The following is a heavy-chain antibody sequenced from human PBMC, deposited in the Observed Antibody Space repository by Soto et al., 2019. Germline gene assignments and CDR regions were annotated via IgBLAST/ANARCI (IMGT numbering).Heavy chain of an antibody. J-gene: IGHJ3*02. V-gene: IGHV3-74*01. D-gene: IGHD3-9*01. CDR1: GFTFSSYW. CDR2: IKTDGSDT. CDR3: ARPRTSDWAYDI. Sequence: EVQLVESGGGLVQPGGSLRLSCAASGFTFSSYWMHWVRQSPGKGLVWVSRIKTDGSDTHYADSVRGRFTISRDNAKNTLYLQMNSLRDEDTAVYHCARPRTSDWAYDIWGQGTMVIVSS.